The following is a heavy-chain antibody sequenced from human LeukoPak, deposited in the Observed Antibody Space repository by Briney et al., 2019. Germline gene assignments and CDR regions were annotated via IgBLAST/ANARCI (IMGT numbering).Heavy chain of an antibody. V-gene: IGHV4-4*02. D-gene: IGHD3-16*01. CDR1: GGSISSSNW. J-gene: IGHJ4*02. Sequence: SETLSLTCAVSGGSISSSNWWSWVRQPPGKGLEWIGEIYHSGSTNYNPSLKSRVTISADTSKNQFSLKLNSLTTADTAVYYCTRGAGWLIDYWGQGILVTVSS. CDR3: TRGAGWLIDY. CDR2: IYHSGST.